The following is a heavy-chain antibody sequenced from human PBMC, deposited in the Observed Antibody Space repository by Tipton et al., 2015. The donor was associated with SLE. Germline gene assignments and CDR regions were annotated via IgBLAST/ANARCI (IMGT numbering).Heavy chain of an antibody. V-gene: IGHV4-39*07. J-gene: IGHJ3*02. CDR1: GGSISSSSYY. CDR3: ARASRRDSRILDAFDI. Sequence: TLSLTCTVSGGSISSSSYYWGWIRQPPGKGLEWIGSIYYSGSTYYNPSLKSRLTISVDTSKNQFSLKLSSVTAADTAVYYCARASRRDSRILDAFDIWGQGTMVTVSS. CDR2: IYYSGST. D-gene: IGHD2/OR15-2a*01.